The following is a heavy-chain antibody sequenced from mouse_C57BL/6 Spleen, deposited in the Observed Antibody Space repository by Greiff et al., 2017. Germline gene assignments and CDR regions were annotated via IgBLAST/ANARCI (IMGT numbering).Heavy chain of an antibody. CDR2: IYPGSGST. Sequence: QVQLKQPGAELVKPGASVKMSCKASGYTFTSYWITWVKQRPGQGLEWIGDIYPGSGSTNYNEKFKSKATLTVDTSSSTAYMQLSSLTSEDSAVYYCARSYYYGSSSYWYFDVWGTGTTVTVSS. CDR3: ARSYYYGSSSYWYFDV. CDR1: GYTFTSYW. D-gene: IGHD1-1*01. V-gene: IGHV1-55*01. J-gene: IGHJ1*03.